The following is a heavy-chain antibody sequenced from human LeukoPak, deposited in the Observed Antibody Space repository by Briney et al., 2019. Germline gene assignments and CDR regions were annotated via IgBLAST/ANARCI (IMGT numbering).Heavy chain of an antibody. CDR1: GGSISSYY. D-gene: IGHD7-27*01. J-gene: IGHJ4*02. Sequence: SETLSLTCTVSGGSISSYYWSWIRQPAGKGMEGIGRIYTSGSTNYTPSLKSRVAMSVDTSKNQFSLKLSSVTAADTAVYYCARDPGDHGYLDYWGQGTLVTVSS. V-gene: IGHV4-4*07. CDR3: ARDPGDHGYLDY. CDR2: IYTSGST.